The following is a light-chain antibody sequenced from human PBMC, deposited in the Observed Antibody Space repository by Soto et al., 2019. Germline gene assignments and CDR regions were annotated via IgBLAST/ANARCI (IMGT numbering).Light chain of an antibody. J-gene: IGKJ2*01. CDR3: QQSYSLPYT. Sequence: DIQMTQSPSSLSASVGDRVTITCRPSQSIDNFLNWYQQKPGKAPNLLIYAASSLQSGVSSRFSGSGSGTDFTLTISSLQPEDSVTYYCQQSYSLPYTFGQGTKVDIK. V-gene: IGKV1-39*01. CDR1: QSIDNF. CDR2: AAS.